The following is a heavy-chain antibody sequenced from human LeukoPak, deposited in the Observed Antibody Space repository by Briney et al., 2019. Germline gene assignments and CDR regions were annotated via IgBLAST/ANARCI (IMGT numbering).Heavy chain of an antibody. CDR1: GGSISSYY. CDR2: IYYSGTT. Sequence: SQTLSLTCTVSGGSISSYYWSWVRQPPGKGLEWIGYIYYSGTTNYNPSLKSRVTISVDTSKNQFSLKLSSVTAADTAVYYCARGLGSGYGGSGYWGQGTLVTVSS. V-gene: IGHV4-59*01. CDR3: ARGLGSGYGGSGY. J-gene: IGHJ4*02. D-gene: IGHD3-22*01.